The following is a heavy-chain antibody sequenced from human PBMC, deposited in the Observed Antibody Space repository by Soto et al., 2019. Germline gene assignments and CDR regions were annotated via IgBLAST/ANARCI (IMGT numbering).Heavy chain of an antibody. J-gene: IGHJ6*02. CDR1: GYSFTGYW. CDR2: IYPGDSDT. Sequence: PGESLKISCKGSGYSFTGYWIGWVRQMPGKGLEWMGIIYPGDSDTRYSPSFQGQVTISADKSISTAYLQWSSLKASDTAMYYCARQFRRNYDFWSGYTRSRNYYYYGMDVWGQGTTVTVSS. D-gene: IGHD3-3*01. V-gene: IGHV5-51*01. CDR3: ARQFRRNYDFWSGYTRSRNYYYYGMDV.